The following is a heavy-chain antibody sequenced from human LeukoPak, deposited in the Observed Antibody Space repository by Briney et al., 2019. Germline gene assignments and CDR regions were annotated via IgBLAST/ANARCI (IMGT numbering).Heavy chain of an antibody. Sequence: GASVKVSCKASGYTFTSYDINWVRQATGQGLEGMGGMNPNSGNTGYAQKFQGRVTMTRNTSISTAYMELSSLRSEDTAVYYCASNLVAAAGKDYWGQGTLVTVSS. J-gene: IGHJ4*02. CDR1: GYTFTSYD. V-gene: IGHV1-8*01. CDR3: ASNLVAAAGKDY. CDR2: MNPNSGNT. D-gene: IGHD6-13*01.